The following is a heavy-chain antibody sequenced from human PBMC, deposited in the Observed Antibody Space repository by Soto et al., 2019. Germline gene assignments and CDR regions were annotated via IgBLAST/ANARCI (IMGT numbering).Heavy chain of an antibody. D-gene: IGHD3-10*01. CDR3: ARDVNYYGSGRLRFVP. CDR2: ISSSSSTI. V-gene: IGHV3-48*01. Sequence: PGGSLRLSCAASGFTFSSYSMNWVRQAPGKGLEWVSYISSSSSTIYYADSVKGRFTISRDNAKNSLYLQMNSLRAEDTAVYYCARDVNYYGSGRLRFVPWGQGTLVTVFS. CDR1: GFTFSSYS. J-gene: IGHJ5*02.